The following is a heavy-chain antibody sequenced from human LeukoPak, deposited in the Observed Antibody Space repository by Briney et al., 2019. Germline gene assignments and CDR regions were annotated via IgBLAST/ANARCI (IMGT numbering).Heavy chain of an antibody. CDR3: ARETKDGVFFDY. J-gene: IGHJ4*02. V-gene: IGHV1-18*01. CDR1: GYIFTKYD. Sequence: ASVKVSCKTSGYIFTKYDISWVRQAPGQGPEWMGWITPYNGNARSAPEFEGRVTMTTDTSASTAYLELRGLKSDDTAVYYCARETKDGVFFDYWGQGTLVIVSS. D-gene: IGHD6-13*01. CDR2: ITPYNGNA.